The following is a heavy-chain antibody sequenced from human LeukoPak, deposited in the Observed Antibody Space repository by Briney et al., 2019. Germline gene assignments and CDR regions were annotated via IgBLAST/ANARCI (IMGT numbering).Heavy chain of an antibody. V-gene: IGHV4-59*01. CDR2: IYYSGST. D-gene: IGHD5-18*01. J-gene: IGHJ4*02. CDR3: ARVRGYSYGYGVDY. Sequence: SETLSLTCTVSGGSISSYYWSWIRQPPGKGLEWIGYIYYSGSTNYNPSLKSRVTISVDTSKNQFSLKLSSVTAADTAVYHCARVRGYSYGYGVDYWGQGTLVTVSS. CDR1: GGSISSYY.